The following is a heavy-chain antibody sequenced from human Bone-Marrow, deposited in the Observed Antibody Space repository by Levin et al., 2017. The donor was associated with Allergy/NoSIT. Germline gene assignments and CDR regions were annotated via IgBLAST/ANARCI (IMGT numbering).Heavy chain of an antibody. CDR2: ISYDGSNK. V-gene: IGHV3-30*04. CDR3: ARPVFERVRFLEWLFPRYGMDV. CDR1: GFTFSSYA. D-gene: IGHD3-3*01. J-gene: IGHJ6*02. Sequence: GESLKISCAASGFTFSSYAMHWVRQAPGKGLEWVAVISYDGSNKYYADSVKGRFTISRDNSKNTLYLQMNSLRAEDTAVYYCARPVFERVRFLEWLFPRYGMDVWGQGTTVTVSS.